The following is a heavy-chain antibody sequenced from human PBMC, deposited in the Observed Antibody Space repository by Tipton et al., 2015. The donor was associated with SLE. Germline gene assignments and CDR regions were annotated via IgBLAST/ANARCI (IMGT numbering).Heavy chain of an antibody. CDR1: GGPITSYH. J-gene: IGHJ6*03. CDR3: ARAEMYTEGSAFYYYVDV. D-gene: IGHD5-24*01. V-gene: IGHV4-59*01. CDR2: VYYSGSA. Sequence: TLSLTCTVSGGPITSYHWSWIRQPPGKEPEWIGNVYYSGSANYNPSLRSRVTISVDTSKNQFSLKLSSVTAADTAVYYCARAEMYTEGSAFYYYVDVWGKGTAVTVSS.